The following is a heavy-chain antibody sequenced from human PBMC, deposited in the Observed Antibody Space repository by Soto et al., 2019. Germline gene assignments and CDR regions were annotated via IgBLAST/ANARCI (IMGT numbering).Heavy chain of an antibody. D-gene: IGHD6-13*01. V-gene: IGHV6-1*01. J-gene: IGHJ6*02. Sequence: SQTLSLTCAISGDSVSSNSAAWDWIRPSPSRGLEWLGRTYYRSKWYHDYAVSVKSRLTINPDTSKNQSSMQLISVTPEDTAVYYCARGYSSSWYGGYYYDGMDVWGQGTTVTVSS. CDR2: TYYRSKWYH. CDR1: GDSVSSNSAA. CDR3: ARGYSSSWYGGYYYDGMDV.